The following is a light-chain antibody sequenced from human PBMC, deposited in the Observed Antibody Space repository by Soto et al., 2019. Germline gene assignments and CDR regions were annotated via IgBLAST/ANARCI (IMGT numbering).Light chain of an antibody. Sequence: QSVLTQPRSVSGSPGQSVTISCTGTSSNVGGYNYVSWYQHHPGKAPKLVIYDVYNRPSGVPDRFSGSKSDNTASLTISGLQAEDGADYYCCSYAGSNTFYVFGTGTKVTVL. CDR1: SSNVGGYNY. V-gene: IGLV2-11*01. CDR2: DVY. CDR3: CSYAGSNTFYV. J-gene: IGLJ1*01.